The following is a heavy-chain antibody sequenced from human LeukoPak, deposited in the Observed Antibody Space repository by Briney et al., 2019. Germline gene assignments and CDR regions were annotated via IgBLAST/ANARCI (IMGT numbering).Heavy chain of an antibody. CDR2: LDTEAGEM. Sequence: GASVKVSFKVSGHTLTELSLHWVRQAPGKGLEWMWGLDTEAGEMIYSQKFQGRVSMTEDTSTDIAYMEMSSLRSEDTAVYYCATGRTWWDLLNYWGQGTLVTVSS. D-gene: IGHD1-26*01. CDR3: ATGRTWWDLLNY. CDR1: GHTLTELS. V-gene: IGHV1-24*01. J-gene: IGHJ4*02.